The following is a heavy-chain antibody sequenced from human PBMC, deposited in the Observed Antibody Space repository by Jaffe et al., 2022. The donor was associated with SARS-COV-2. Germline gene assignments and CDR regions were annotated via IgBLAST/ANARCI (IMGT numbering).Heavy chain of an antibody. CDR2: IYYSGST. V-gene: IGHV4-59*01. CDR3: ARGRGYYFYGMDV. D-gene: IGHD2-15*01. CDR1: GDFISSYY. J-gene: IGHJ6*02. Sequence: QVQLQESGPGLLKPSETLSLTCSVSGDFISSYYWNWIRQPPGKGLEWIGYIYYSGSTNYNPSLKSRVTISVDTSKNQFSLKLSSVTAADTAVYYCARGRGYYFYGMDVWGQGTTVTVSS.